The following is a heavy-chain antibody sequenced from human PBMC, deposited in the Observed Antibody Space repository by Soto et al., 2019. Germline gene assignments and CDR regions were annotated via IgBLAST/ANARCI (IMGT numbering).Heavy chain of an antibody. CDR1: GGTFSSSA. Sequence: QVQLVQSGAEVKKPGSSVNVSCKASGGTFSSSAISWVRQAPGQGLEWMGGIIPIFGTANYAQKFQGRVMITADESTSTAYRELSSLRSEDTAVYYCARELATVVTGWFDPWGQGTLVTVSS. CDR3: ARELATVVTGWFDP. D-gene: IGHD4-17*01. V-gene: IGHV1-69*12. CDR2: IIPIFGTA. J-gene: IGHJ5*02.